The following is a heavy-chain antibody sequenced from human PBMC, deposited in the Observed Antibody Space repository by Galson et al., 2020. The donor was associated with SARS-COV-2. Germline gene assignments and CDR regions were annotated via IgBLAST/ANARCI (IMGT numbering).Heavy chain of an antibody. CDR2: IFYDGSDK. Sequence: SLKISCAASGFTFKSHDMHWVRQAPGKGLEWVAQIFYDGSDKYYVDSVKGRFTISRDDSENTVYLQMNNLRADDSAVYFCERDGQSSSGWAFDYWGQGTLVTVSS. J-gene: IGHJ4*02. V-gene: IGHV3-33*01. CDR1: GFTFKSHD. D-gene: IGHD6-19*01. CDR3: ERDGQSSSGWAFDY.